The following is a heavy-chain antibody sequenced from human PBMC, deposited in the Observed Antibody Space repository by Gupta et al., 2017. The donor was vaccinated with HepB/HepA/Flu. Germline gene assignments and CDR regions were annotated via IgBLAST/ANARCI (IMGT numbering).Heavy chain of an antibody. D-gene: IGHD3-10*01. CDR1: GGSFSGYY. Sequence: QVQLQQWGAGLLKPSETLSLTCAVYGGSFSGYYWSWIRQPPGKGLEWIAEINHSGSTNYNPSLKRRVTISVDTSKNQFSLKLSSVTAADTAVYYCARLYGSGSYRTILDYWGQGTLVTVSS. CDR3: ARLYGSGSYRTILDY. CDR2: INHSGST. V-gene: IGHV4-34*01. J-gene: IGHJ4*02.